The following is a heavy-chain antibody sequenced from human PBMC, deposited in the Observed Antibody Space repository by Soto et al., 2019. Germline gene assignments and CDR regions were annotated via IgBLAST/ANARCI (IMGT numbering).Heavy chain of an antibody. CDR1: GGSFSSYY. CDR2: INHSGST. V-gene: IGHV4-34*01. CDR3: ARQTSLWFGELFRTYNWFDP. J-gene: IGHJ5*02. D-gene: IGHD3-10*01. Sequence: ASETLSLTCAVYGGSFSSYYWSWIRQPPGKGLEWIGEINHSGSTNYNPSLKSRVTISVDTSKNQFSLKLSSVTAADTAVYYCARQTSLWFGELFRTYNWFDPWGQGTLVTVSS.